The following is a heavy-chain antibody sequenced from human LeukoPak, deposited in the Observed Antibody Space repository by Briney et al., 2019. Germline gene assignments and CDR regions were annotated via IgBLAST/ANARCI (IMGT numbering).Heavy chain of an antibody. CDR3: ARGPCYPRRSSSTSRYYLL. CDR2: INHSGST. CDR1: GGSFSGYY. V-gene: IGHV4-34*01. Sequence: SETLSLTCAVYGGSFSGYYWSWIRQPPGKGLEWIGEINHSGSTNYNPSLKSRVTISVDTSKNQFSLKLSSVTAADTAVYYCARGPCYPRRSSSTSRYYLLWGQGTLVTVSS. D-gene: IGHD2-2*01. J-gene: IGHJ4*02.